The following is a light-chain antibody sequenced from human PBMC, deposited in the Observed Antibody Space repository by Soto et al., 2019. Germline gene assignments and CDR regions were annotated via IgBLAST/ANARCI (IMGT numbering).Light chain of an antibody. CDR1: QSISSY. J-gene: IGKJ1*01. CDR3: QQSYNTPRT. CDR2: TAS. Sequence: DIPMTQSPSSLSASVGDRVTITCRASQSISSYLNWYQQKPGKAPKLLIYTASSLQSGVPSRFSGSGFGTDFSLTISSLQPEDFATYYCQQSYNTPRTFGQGTKVEIK. V-gene: IGKV1-39*01.